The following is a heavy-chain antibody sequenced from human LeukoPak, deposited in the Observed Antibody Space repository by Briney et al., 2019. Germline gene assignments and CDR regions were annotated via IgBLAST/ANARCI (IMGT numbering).Heavy chain of an antibody. CDR1: GFTFSSYA. J-gene: IGHJ4*02. Sequence: GSLRLSCAASGFTFSSYAMHWVRQAPGKGLEWVAVISYDGSNKYYADSVKGRFTISRDNSKNTLYLQMSSLRVEDTAIYYCAKSRAPDTTLLFDYWGQGTLVTVSS. CDR2: ISYDGSNK. D-gene: IGHD1-1*01. CDR3: AKSRAPDTTLLFDY. V-gene: IGHV3-30-3*02.